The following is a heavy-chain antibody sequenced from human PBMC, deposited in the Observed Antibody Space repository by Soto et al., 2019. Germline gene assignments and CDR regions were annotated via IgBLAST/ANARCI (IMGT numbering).Heavy chain of an antibody. CDR2: ISASGGST. J-gene: IGHJ4*02. CDR1: GSTFSRYA. Sequence: EVHLLESGGGMVERGGSLRLSCAASGSTFSRYAMNWVRQAPGKGLEWVSGISASGGSTYYADFVKGRITISRDNPKSTLYLQMNSLRAEDTAVYYCARESEDLTSNFDYWGQGTLVTVSS. CDR3: ARESEDLTSNFDY. V-gene: IGHV3-23*01.